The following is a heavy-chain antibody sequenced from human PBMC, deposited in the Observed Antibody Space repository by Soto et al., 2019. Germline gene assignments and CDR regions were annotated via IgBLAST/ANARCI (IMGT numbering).Heavy chain of an antibody. CDR2: IYYSGST. CDR3: SRGGRIAAAGRFLLC. J-gene: IGHJ1*01. CDR1: GCSSSRGGYY. V-gene: IGHV4-31*03. Sequence: PSDTLSLTCTVSGCSSSRGGYYWSWIRQHPGKGLEWIGYIYYSGSTYYNPSLKSRVTISVDTSKNQFSLKLSSVTAADTAVYYCSRGGRIAAAGRFLLCWGQG. D-gene: IGHD6-13*01.